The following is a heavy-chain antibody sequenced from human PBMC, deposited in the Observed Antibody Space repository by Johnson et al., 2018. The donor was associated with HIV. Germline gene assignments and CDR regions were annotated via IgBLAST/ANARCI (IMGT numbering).Heavy chain of an antibody. CDR2: IRYDGSNK. CDR1: GFTFTSYG. Sequence: QVQLVESGGGVVQPGGSLRLSCAASGFTFTSYGMHWVRQAPGKGLEWVAFIRYDGSNKYYADSVKGRFTISRDNSKNTLYLQMNSLRAEDTAVYYCATKGSKWELIVEGFAVWGKGTMVTVSS. V-gene: IGHV3-30*02. CDR3: ATKGSKWELIVEGFAV. J-gene: IGHJ3*01. D-gene: IGHD1-26*01.